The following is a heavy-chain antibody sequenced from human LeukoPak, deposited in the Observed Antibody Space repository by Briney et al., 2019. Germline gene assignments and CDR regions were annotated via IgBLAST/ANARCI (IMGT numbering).Heavy chain of an antibody. V-gene: IGHV4-59*01. J-gene: IGHJ4*02. Sequence: SETLSLTCTVSGGSLSRYYWHWIRQPPGKGLEWIGYIYFSGSTNYNPSLKSRVTISLDTSKSQFSLKLSSVTTADTAVYYCARGHSKPSMAAAGTWYFDSWGQGTLVTVSS. CDR3: ARGHSKPSMAAAGTWYFDS. CDR2: IYFSGST. D-gene: IGHD6-13*01. CDR1: GGSLSRYY.